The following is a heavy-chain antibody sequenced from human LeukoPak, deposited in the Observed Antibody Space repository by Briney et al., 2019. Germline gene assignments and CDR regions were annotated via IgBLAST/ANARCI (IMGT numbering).Heavy chain of an antibody. CDR1: GFTFSSYW. J-gene: IGHJ3*01. V-gene: IGHV3-74*01. CDR3: ARDRGHPDAFDV. CDR2: ITRDASGT. Sequence: PGGSLRLSCAASGFTFSSYWMHWVRQAPGRGLVWVSHITRDASGTTYADSVKGRFTISRDNAKNTLYLQMNSLRAEDTAVYYCARDRGHPDAFDVWGQGTMVTVSS.